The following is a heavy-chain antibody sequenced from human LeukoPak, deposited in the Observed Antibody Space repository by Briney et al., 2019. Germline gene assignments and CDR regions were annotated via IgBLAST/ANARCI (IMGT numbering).Heavy chain of an antibody. CDR2: ISSSSSYI. CDR1: RFTFSSYS. CDR3: ARESIVGAPRHIDY. V-gene: IGHV3-21*01. Sequence: PGGSLRLSCAASRFTFSSYSMNWVRQAPGKGLEWVSFISSSSSYIYYADSVKGRFTISRDNAKNSLYLQMNSLRAEDTAVYYCARESIVGAPRHIDYWGQGTLVTVSS. J-gene: IGHJ4*02. D-gene: IGHD1-26*01.